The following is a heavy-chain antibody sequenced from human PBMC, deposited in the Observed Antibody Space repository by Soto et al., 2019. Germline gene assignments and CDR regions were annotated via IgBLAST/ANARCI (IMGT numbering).Heavy chain of an antibody. J-gene: IGHJ6*02. CDR3: ARGRIVVVPAAQNYYGMDV. D-gene: IGHD2-2*01. CDR1: GGTFSSYA. V-gene: IGHV1-69*13. CDR2: MNPNSGNT. Sequence: SVKVSCKASGGTFSSYAISWVRQAPGQGLEWMGWMNPNSGNTGYAQKFQGRVTITADESTSTAYMELSSLRSEDTAVYYCARGRIVVVPAAQNYYGMDVWGQGTTVTVSS.